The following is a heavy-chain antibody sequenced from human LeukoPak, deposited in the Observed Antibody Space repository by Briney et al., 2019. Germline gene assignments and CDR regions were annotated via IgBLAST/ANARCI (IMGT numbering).Heavy chain of an antibody. J-gene: IGHJ3*02. CDR3: ARVRRITMIVVVISNSVPDAFDI. CDR1: GFTVSSNY. D-gene: IGHD3-22*01. CDR2: IYSGGST. Sequence: PGGSLRLSCAASGFTVSSNYMSWVRQAPGKGLEWVSVIYSGGSTYYADSVKGRFTISRDNSKNTLYLPMNSLRAEDTAVYYCARVRRITMIVVVISNSVPDAFDIWGQGTMVTVSS. V-gene: IGHV3-66*01.